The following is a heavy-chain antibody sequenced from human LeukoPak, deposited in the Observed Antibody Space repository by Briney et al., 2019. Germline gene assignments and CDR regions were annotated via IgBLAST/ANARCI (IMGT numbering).Heavy chain of an antibody. J-gene: IGHJ4*02. V-gene: IGHV3-30*02. Sequence: GGSLRLSCAASGFTFSSYGMHWVRQAPGKGLEWVAFIRYDGSNKYYADSVKGRFTISRDNSKNTLYLQMNSLRAEDTAVYYCAPAPPAATQGDYFDYWGQGTLVTVSS. CDR2: IRYDGSNK. CDR1: GFTFSSYG. D-gene: IGHD2-2*01. CDR3: APAPPAATQGDYFDY.